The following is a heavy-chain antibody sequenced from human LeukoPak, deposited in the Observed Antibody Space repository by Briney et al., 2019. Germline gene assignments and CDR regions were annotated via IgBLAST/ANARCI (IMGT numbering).Heavy chain of an antibody. Sequence: SETLSLTCAVSGGSISSESYWGWLRQPPGKGLEWIGNIYYSGRTYYNPSLKSRVTISVEKSKNQFSLKLSSVTAADTAVYYCARDTHLDYWGQGTLVTVSA. CDR1: GGSISSESY. D-gene: IGHD2-15*01. CDR2: IYYSGRT. J-gene: IGHJ4*02. V-gene: IGHV4-39*02. CDR3: ARDTHLDY.